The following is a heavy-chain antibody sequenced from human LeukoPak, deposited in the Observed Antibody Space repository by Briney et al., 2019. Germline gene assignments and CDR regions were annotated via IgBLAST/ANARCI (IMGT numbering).Heavy chain of an antibody. D-gene: IGHD3-3*01. V-gene: IGHV4-59*11. Sequence: PSETLSLTCTVSGGSISSHYWSWIRQPPGKGLEWIGYIYYSGSTNYNPSLRSRVTISVDTSKNQFSLKLSSVTAADTAVYYCARDGAYYDFWSGYYRARGWFDPWGQGTLVTVSS. CDR2: IYYSGST. J-gene: IGHJ5*02. CDR1: GGSISSHY. CDR3: ARDGAYYDFWSGYYRARGWFDP.